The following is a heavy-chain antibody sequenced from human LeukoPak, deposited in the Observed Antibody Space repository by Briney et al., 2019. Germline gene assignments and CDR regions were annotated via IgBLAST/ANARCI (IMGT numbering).Heavy chain of an antibody. D-gene: IGHD3-3*01. V-gene: IGHV1-18*01. CDR1: GYTFSGYG. CDR3: ARDAGRYYDFLSGPPSSAFDI. Sequence: ASLKVSCKASGYTFSGYGMSWVRQAPGQGLEWMGWISAYNGNTNYAQKLQGRVTMTTDTSTSTAYMELMSLRSDDTAVYYCARDAGRYYDFLSGPPSSAFDIWGQGTMVTVSS. CDR2: ISAYNGNT. J-gene: IGHJ3*02.